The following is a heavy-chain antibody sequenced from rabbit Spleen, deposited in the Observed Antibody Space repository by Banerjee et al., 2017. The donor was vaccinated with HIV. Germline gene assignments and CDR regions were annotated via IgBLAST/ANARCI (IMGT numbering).Heavy chain of an antibody. D-gene: IGHD1-1*01. Sequence: QSLEESGGDMVKPGASLTLTCTASGFSFSNAYYICWVRQAPGKGLQWIGCMNTRSGDTVYASWAKGRFTISKTSSTTVTLQKSSLTAADTATYFCARDLAAVIGWNFGLWGPGTLVTVS. CDR1: GFSFSNAYY. J-gene: IGHJ4*01. CDR3: ARDLAAVIGWNFGL. V-gene: IGHV1S40*01. CDR2: MNTRSGDT.